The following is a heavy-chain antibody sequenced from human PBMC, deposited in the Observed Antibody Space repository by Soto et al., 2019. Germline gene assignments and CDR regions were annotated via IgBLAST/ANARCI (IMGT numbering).Heavy chain of an antibody. V-gene: IGHV3-30*18. CDR2: ISYDGSNK. CDR1: GFTFSSYG. CDR3: AKDQVGLLEWLSDYYYGMDV. J-gene: IGHJ6*02. Sequence: PGGSLRLSCAASGFTFSSYGMHWVRQAPGKGLEWVAVISYDGSNKYYADSVKGRFTISRDNSKSTLYLQMNSLRAEDTAVYYCAKDQVGLLEWLSDYYYGMDVWGQGTTVTV. D-gene: IGHD3-3*01.